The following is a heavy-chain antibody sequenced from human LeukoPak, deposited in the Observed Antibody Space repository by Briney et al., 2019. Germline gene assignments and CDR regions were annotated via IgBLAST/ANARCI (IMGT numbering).Heavy chain of an antibody. V-gene: IGHV3-23*01. Sequence: PGGSLRLSCVVSGFPISTYTTTWVRQTPEKGLEWVSSITFSGGTTYYADSVRGRFTISRDDSVNTLYLQMTSLRVEDTAVYYCARAQGTTNGLLDNWGQGVLVTVSS. CDR3: ARAQGTTNGLLDN. D-gene: IGHD5-24*01. CDR2: ITFSGGTT. J-gene: IGHJ4*02. CDR1: GFPISTYT.